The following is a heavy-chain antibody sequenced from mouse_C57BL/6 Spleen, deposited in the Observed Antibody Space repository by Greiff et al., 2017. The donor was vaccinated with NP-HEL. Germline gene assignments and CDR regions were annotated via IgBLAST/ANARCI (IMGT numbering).Heavy chain of an antibody. CDR3: TREGRAWFAY. D-gene: IGHD3-3*01. V-gene: IGHV5-9-1*02. Sequence: DVMLVESGEGLVKPGGSLKLSCAASGFTFSSYAMSWVRQTPEKRLEWVAYISSGGDYIYYADTVKGRFTISRDNARNTLYLQMSSLKSEDTAMYYCTREGRAWFAYWGQGTLVTVSA. J-gene: IGHJ3*01. CDR1: GFTFSSYA. CDR2: ISSGGDYI.